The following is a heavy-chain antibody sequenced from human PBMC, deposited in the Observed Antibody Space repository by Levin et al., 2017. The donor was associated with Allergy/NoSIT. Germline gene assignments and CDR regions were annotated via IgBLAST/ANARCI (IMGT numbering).Heavy chain of an antibody. V-gene: IGHV3-9*01. J-gene: IGHJ3*02. D-gene: IGHD1-26*01. Sequence: GGSLRLSCAPSGFKFDDFAMHWVRQAPGKGLEWVSSISWNSGSTGYADSVKGRFTISRDNAKNSLYLQMNSLRAEDTALYYCAKGTGQVGAADVFDIWGQGTMVTVSS. CDR2: ISWNSGST. CDR1: GFKFDDFA. CDR3: AKGTGQVGAADVFDI.